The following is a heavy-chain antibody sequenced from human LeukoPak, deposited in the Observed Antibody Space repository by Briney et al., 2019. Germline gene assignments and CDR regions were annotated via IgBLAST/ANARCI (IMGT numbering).Heavy chain of an antibody. V-gene: IGHV4-39*07. D-gene: IGHD6-13*01. Sequence: SETLSLTCTVSGGSISSSSYYWGWIRQPPGKGLEWIGSIYYSGSTYYNPSLKSRVTISVDTSKNQFSLKLSSVTAADTAVYYCAREIAAARNWFDPWGQGTLVTVSS. J-gene: IGHJ5*02. CDR2: IYYSGST. CDR1: GGSISSSSYY. CDR3: AREIAAARNWFDP.